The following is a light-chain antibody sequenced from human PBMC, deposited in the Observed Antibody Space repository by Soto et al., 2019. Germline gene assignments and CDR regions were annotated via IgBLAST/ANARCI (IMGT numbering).Light chain of an antibody. V-gene: IGKV3-20*01. Sequence: EIVMTQSPATLSVSPGERATLSCRASQSVTNNYLAWYQQKPGQAPRLLIYGASSRATGIPDRFSGSGSGTDFTLTISRLEPEDFAVYYCQQYGSSITFGQGTRLEIK. CDR2: GAS. CDR1: QSVTNNY. J-gene: IGKJ5*01. CDR3: QQYGSSIT.